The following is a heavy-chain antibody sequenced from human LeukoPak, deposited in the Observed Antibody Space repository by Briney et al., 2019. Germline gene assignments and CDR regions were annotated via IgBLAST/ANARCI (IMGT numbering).Heavy chain of an antibody. V-gene: IGHV4-61*02. CDR2: IYTSGST. D-gene: IGHD3-16*01. Sequence: SETLSLTCTVSGDSISSGSYYWSWIRQPAGKGLEWIGRIYTSGSTNYNPSLKSRVTISVDTSKNQFSLKLSSVTAADTAVYYCARAWGPRSYEHPFDYWGQGTLVTVSS. CDR3: ARAWGPRSYEHPFDY. CDR1: GDSISSGSYY. J-gene: IGHJ4*02.